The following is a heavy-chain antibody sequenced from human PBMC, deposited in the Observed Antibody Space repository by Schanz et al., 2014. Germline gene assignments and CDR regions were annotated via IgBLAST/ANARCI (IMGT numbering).Heavy chain of an antibody. Sequence: QVQLVQSWAEVKGPGASVKVSCKASGYSFTPFPIHWVRQAPGQRLEWMGWINAGTGNTEYSQKFQGRVTITRDTLASTAYMEVSSLRSEDTAVYYCARSGSSSWSVFDYWGQGTLVTVSS. D-gene: IGHD6-13*01. CDR1: GYSFTPFP. CDR3: ARSGSSSWSVFDY. V-gene: IGHV1-3*01. CDR2: INAGTGNT. J-gene: IGHJ4*02.